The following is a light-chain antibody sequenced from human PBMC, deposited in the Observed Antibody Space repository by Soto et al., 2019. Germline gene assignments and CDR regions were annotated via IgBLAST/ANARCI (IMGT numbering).Light chain of an antibody. J-gene: IGLJ2*01. CDR1: SSNIGRNF. CDR2: RND. Sequence: QSVLTQPPSASGTPGQRVTISCSGSSSNIGRNFVFWYQQLPGTAPKLLIYRNDQRPSGVPDRFSGSKSGTSGSLAISGRRSEDEADYYCAAWGDSLSGVVFGGGTKLTVL. CDR3: AAWGDSLSGVV. V-gene: IGLV1-47*01.